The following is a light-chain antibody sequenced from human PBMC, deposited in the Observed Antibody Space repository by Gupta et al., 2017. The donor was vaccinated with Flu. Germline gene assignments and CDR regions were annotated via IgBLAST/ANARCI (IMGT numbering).Light chain of an antibody. J-gene: IGKJ5*01. V-gene: IGKV3-11*01. CDR3: QQSSNWPPIT. Sequence: EIVLTQSQATLSLSPGERATLSCRASQSVSRYLAWYQQKPGQAPRLLIYDTSNRATGIPARFSGSGSGTDFTLTISSLEPEDFAIYYCQQSSNWPPITFGQGTRLEIK. CDR2: DTS. CDR1: QSVSRY.